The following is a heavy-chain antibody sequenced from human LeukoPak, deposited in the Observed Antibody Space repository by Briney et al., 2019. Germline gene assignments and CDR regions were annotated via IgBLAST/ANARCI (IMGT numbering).Heavy chain of an antibody. CDR2: FYYSGST. CDR3: ASGVAADY. D-gene: IGHD3-10*01. J-gene: IGHJ4*01. V-gene: IGHV4-39*07. Sequence: WVRQAPGKGLEWIGSFYYSGSTYYNPSLKSRVTISVDTSKIQFSLKLNSVTAADTAVYYCASGVAADYWGQGTLATVSS.